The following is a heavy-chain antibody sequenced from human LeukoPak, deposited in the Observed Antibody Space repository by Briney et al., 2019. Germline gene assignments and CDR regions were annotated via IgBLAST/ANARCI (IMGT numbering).Heavy chain of an antibody. CDR1: GFAVSSNY. V-gene: IGHV3-66*02. CDR2: IYSGGST. CDR3: ARGGYSSSSIDY. Sequence: GGSPRLSCAASGFAVSSNYMSWVRQAPGKGLEWVSLIYSGGSTYYADSVKGRFTISRDNSKNTLYLQMNSLRAEDTAVYYCARGGYSSSSIDYWGQGTLVTVSS. J-gene: IGHJ4*02. D-gene: IGHD6-13*01.